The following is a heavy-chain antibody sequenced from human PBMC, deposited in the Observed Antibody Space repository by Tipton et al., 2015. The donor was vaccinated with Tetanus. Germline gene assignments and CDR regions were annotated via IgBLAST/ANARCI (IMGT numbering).Heavy chain of an antibody. J-gene: IGHJ6*02. D-gene: IGHD4-11*01. CDR1: GYTFTSYY. Sequence: QSGPEVKKPGASVEVSCKASGYTFTSYYMHWVRQAPGQGLEWMGIINPSGGSTSYAQEFQGRVTMTRDTSTSTVYMELCSLRSEDTAVYYCARGPTVTTAHYYYGMDVWGQGTTVTVSS. V-gene: IGHV1-46*01. CDR3: ARGPTVTTAHYYYGMDV. CDR2: INPSGGST.